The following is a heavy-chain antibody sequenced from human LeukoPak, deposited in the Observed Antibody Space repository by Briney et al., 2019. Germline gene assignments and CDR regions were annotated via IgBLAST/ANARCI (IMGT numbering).Heavy chain of an antibody. CDR2: MYYRGST. CDR3: ATTTIRVGY. Sequence: SETLSLTCTVSRGSISSSSHYWGWIRQPPGKGLEWIGSMYYRGSTYHNPSLKSRVTISVDTSKNQFCLKLSSVTAADTAVYYCATTTIRVGYWGQGTLVTVSS. J-gene: IGHJ4*02. D-gene: IGHD1-26*01. CDR1: RGSISSSSHY. V-gene: IGHV4-39*07.